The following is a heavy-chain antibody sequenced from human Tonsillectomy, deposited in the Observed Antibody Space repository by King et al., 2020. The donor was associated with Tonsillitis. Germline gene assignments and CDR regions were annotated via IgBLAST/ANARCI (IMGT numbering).Heavy chain of an antibody. V-gene: IGHV4-39*01. CDR1: GGSISSSSYY. Sequence: QLQESGPGLVKPSETLSLTCTVSGGSISSSSYYWSWIRQPPGKGLEWIGSISYSGSTYYNPSLKSRVTISVDTSKNQLSLKLNSVTAADTAVYYCANSTPKMATNSPFDYWGQGILVTVSS. D-gene: IGHD5-24*01. J-gene: IGHJ4*02. CDR3: ANSTPKMATNSPFDY. CDR2: ISYSGST.